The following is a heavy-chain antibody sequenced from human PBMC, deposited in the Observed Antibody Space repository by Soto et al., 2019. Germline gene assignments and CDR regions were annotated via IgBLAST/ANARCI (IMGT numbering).Heavy chain of an antibody. V-gene: IGHV4-31*03. D-gene: IGHD5-18*01. Sequence: SETLSLTCTVSGGSISSGGYYWSWIRQHPGKGLEWIGYIYYSGSTYYNPSLKSRVTISVDTSKNQFSLKLSSVTAADTAVYYCARDRWGYLDVWGQGTTVTVSS. J-gene: IGHJ6*02. CDR2: IYYSGST. CDR1: GGSISSGGYY. CDR3: ARDRWGYLDV.